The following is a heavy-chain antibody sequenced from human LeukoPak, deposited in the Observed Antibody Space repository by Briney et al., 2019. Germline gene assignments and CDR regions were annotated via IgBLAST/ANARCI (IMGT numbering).Heavy chain of an antibody. D-gene: IGHD6-19*01. V-gene: IGHV4-59*08. Sequence: SETLFLTCTGSGDSISGDHWSWIRQPPGKGLEWIGYINDIGRTSYSPSLKSRVTISLDMSKNQFSLKLISVTAADTAVYYCARAVTGTSMVDYWGQGTLVTVSS. CDR2: INDIGRT. CDR3: ARAVTGTSMVDY. J-gene: IGHJ4*02. CDR1: GDSISGDH.